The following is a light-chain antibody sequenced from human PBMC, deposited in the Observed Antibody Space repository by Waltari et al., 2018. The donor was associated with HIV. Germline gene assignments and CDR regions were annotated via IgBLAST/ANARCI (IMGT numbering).Light chain of an antibody. CDR3: CSFADRNYKV. V-gene: IGLV2-14*01. J-gene: IGLJ1*01. CDR1: RNDVGGYNY. CDR2: EIR. Sequence: HSAPTQPASVSGSPGQSITISCTGTRNDVGGYNYVSWYQQHPGKAPKLIIFEIRNRPSGVSSRFSGSKSGNTASLTISGLQPEDEADYYCCSFADRNYKVFGTGTQVTVL.